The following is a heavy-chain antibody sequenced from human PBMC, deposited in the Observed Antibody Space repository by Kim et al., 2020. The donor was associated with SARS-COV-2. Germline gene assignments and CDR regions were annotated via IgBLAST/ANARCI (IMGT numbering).Heavy chain of an antibody. CDR3: ASQIWFGEPYFDY. CDR1: GFTFSSYW. CDR2: IKQDGSEK. Sequence: GGSLRLSCAASGFTFSSYWMSLVRQAPGKGLEWVANIKQDGSEKYYVDSVKGRFTISRDNAKNSLYLQMNSLRAEDTAVYYCASQIWFGEPYFDYWGQGTLVTVSS. V-gene: IGHV3-7*03. J-gene: IGHJ4*02. D-gene: IGHD3-10*01.